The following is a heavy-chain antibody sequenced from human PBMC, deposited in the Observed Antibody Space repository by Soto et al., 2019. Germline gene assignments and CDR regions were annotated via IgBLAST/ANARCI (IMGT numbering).Heavy chain of an antibody. CDR2: IYYSGST. V-gene: IGHV4-39*01. J-gene: IGHJ5*02. CDR3: ARYEKCGCTHRDRLDP. D-gene: IGHD6-19*01. Sequence: SETPSLACTVPDESLSRSRYSWGGIRQHPGKGLERIGSIYYSGSTYYNPYLKSRVTISVDTSKNQFSLKLSYVTAADTAVDYCARYEKCGCTHRDRLDP. CDR1: DESLSRSRYS.